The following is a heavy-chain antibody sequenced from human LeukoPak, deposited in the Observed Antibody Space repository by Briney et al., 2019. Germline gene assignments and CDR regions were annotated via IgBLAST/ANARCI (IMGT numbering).Heavy chain of an antibody. CDR2: IWSDGSKK. V-gene: IGHV3-33*01. CDR1: GFSFSSLG. D-gene: IGHD6-19*01. CDR3: ARDTAVAALDC. J-gene: IGHJ4*02. Sequence: PGGSLRLSCAASGFSFSSLGFHWVRQAPGKGLEWVAAIWSDGSKKSYGDSVKGRFTISRDISKSTVYLQMNSLRVEDTALYFCARDTAVAALDCRGQGTLVTVSS.